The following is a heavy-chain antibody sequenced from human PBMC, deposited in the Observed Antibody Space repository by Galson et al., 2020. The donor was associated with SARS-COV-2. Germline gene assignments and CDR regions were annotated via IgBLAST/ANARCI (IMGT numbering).Heavy chain of an antibody. CDR3: ARASEMVDDAFDI. CDR1: GYSFTNYW. CDR2: IDPSDLYT. V-gene: IGHV5-10-1*01. D-gene: IGHD2-8*01. Sequence: GESLKISCKGSGYSFTNYWISWVRQMPGKGLEWMGRIDPSDLYTNYKPSFQGHVTISVDKSISTAYLQWSSLKASDTAMYYCARASEMVDDAFDIWGQGTMLTVSS. J-gene: IGHJ3*02.